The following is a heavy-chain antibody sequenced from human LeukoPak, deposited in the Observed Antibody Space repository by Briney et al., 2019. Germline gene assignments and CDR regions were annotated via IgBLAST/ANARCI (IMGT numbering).Heavy chain of an antibody. CDR1: GFTFRSYS. CDR2: ISSSSSYI. Sequence: GGSLRLSCAASGFTFRSYSMNWVRQPPGKGLEWVSSISSSSSYIYYADSVKGRFTISRDNAKNSLYLQMNSLRAEDTAVYYCARVEMARITDYWGQGTLVTVSS. D-gene: IGHD5-24*01. V-gene: IGHV3-21*01. J-gene: IGHJ4*02. CDR3: ARVEMARITDY.